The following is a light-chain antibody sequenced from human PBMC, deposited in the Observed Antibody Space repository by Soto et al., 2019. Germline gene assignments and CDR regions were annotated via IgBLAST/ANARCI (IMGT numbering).Light chain of an antibody. V-gene: IGLV2-8*01. Sequence: QSALTQPPSASGSPGQSVTISCTGTSSDVGGYNYVSWYQQHPGKAPKLMIYEVSKRPSGVPDRFSGSKSGNTASLTVSGLQAEDEADYYCSAYAGSNKFGVFGGGTKLT. CDR3: SAYAGSNKFGV. CDR1: SSDVGGYNY. CDR2: EVS. J-gene: IGLJ3*02.